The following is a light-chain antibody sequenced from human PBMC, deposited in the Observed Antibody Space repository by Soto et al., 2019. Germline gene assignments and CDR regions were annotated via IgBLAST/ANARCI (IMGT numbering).Light chain of an antibody. V-gene: IGKV3-15*01. J-gene: IGKJ1*01. CDR3: QQYNNWWT. Sequence: EIVMTQSPATLSVSPGGRATLSCRASQNVVTNLAWYQQIPGQAPRLPIYGASTRATGIPARFSGSGSGTEFTLTISSLQSEDFAVYYCQQYNNWWTFGQGTKVDIK. CDR1: QNVVTN. CDR2: GAS.